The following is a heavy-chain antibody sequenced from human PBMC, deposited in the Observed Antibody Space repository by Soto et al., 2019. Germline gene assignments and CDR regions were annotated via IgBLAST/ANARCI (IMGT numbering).Heavy chain of an antibody. V-gene: IGHV3-7*03. Sequence: GGSLRLSCATSGFTFRSYWMTWVRQAPGKVPEWVANIKPDGSEKQYVDSVKGRFTVSRDNAKKSLDLQMNSLRVEDTAAYYCASAEDYAFWRGPPKYFDTWGQGTQVTVSS. CDR3: ASAEDYAFWRGPPKYFDT. CDR2: IKPDGSEK. CDR1: GFTFRSYW. D-gene: IGHD3-3*01. J-gene: IGHJ4*02.